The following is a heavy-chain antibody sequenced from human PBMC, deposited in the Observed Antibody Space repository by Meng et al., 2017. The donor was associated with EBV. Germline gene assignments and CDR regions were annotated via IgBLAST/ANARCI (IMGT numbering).Heavy chain of an antibody. CDR1: GGSISSSNW. D-gene: IGHD1-1*01. CDR3: VGTRTGTPDY. Sequence: QGEAHEAGPGAVEASGPLSLACAVSGGSISSSNWWTGVRQPPGKGLEWIGEIYHSGSTNYNPSLKSRVTISVDKSKNQFSLKLSSVTAADTAVYYCVGTRTGTPDYWGQGTLVTVSS. V-gene: IGHV4-4*02. J-gene: IGHJ4*02. CDR2: IYHSGST.